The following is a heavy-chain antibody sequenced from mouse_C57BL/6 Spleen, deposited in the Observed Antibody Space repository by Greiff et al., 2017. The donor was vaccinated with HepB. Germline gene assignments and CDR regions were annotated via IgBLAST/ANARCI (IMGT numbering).Heavy chain of an antibody. D-gene: IGHD2-1*01. CDR1: GYTFTDYE. CDR3: TRKGNSYYFDY. J-gene: IGHJ2*01. V-gene: IGHV1-15*01. CDR2: IDPETGGT. Sequence: QVQLQQSGAELVRPGASVTLSCKASGYTFTDYEMHWVKQTPVHGLEWIGAIDPETGGTAYNQKFKGKAILTADKSSSTAYMVLRSLTSEDSAVYYCTRKGNSYYFDYWGQGTTLTVSS.